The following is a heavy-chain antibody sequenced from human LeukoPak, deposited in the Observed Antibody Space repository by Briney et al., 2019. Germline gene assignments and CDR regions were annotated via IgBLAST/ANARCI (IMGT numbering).Heavy chain of an antibody. J-gene: IGHJ4*02. D-gene: IGHD2-21*01. CDR2: IYYSGGT. V-gene: IGHV4-31*03. Sequence: SETLSLTCTVSGGSFSSGFYWSWIRQHPGKGLEWIGYIYYSGGTYYNPSLKSRVSISLDTSKKQFSLKLSSVTVADTAVYYCARAVISHYFDYWGQGTLVTVSS. CDR1: GGSFSSGFY. CDR3: ARAVISHYFDY.